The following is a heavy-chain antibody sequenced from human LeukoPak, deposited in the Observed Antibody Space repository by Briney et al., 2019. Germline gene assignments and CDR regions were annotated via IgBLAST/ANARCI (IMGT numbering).Heavy chain of an antibody. CDR2: IYYSGST. V-gene: IGHV4-59*01. CDR3: ARTEESGYSYRYFGYYYYMDV. D-gene: IGHD5-18*01. CDR1: GGSFSGYY. Sequence: SETLSLTCAVYGGSFSGYYWSWIRQPPGKGVEWIGYIYYSGSTHYNPSLKSRVTVSVDTSKNQFSLKLSSVTAADTAVYYCARTEESGYSYRYFGYYYYMDVWGKGTTVTVSS. J-gene: IGHJ6*03.